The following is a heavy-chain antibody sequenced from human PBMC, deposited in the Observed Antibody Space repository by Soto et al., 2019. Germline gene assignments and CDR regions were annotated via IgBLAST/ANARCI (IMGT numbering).Heavy chain of an antibody. D-gene: IGHD1-26*01. CDR1: GGSVSSGSFY. Sequence: SETLSLTCTVSGGSVSSGSFYWGWIRQPPGKTLEWLGFIYNNRSFNYNPSLKSRVTMSVDTSKNQLSLKLTSMTAADTAVYYCARDMHAGFTHYFDPWGQGTLVTVSS. CDR3: ARDMHAGFTHYFDP. CDR2: IYNNRSF. J-gene: IGHJ5*02. V-gene: IGHV4-61*01.